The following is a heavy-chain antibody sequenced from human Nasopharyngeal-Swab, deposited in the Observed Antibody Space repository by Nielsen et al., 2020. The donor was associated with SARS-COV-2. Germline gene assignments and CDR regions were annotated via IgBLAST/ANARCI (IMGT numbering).Heavy chain of an antibody. CDR3: ASLPRIAAAGTGNDY. V-gene: IGHV4-59*12. D-gene: IGHD6-13*01. CDR2: IYYSGST. Sequence: SETLSLTCTVSGGSISSYYWSWIRQPPGKGLEWIGYIYYSGSTNYNPSLKSRVTISVDTSKNQFSLKLSSVTAADTAVYYCASLPRIAAAGTGNDYWGQGTLVTVSS. CDR1: GGSISSYY. J-gene: IGHJ4*02.